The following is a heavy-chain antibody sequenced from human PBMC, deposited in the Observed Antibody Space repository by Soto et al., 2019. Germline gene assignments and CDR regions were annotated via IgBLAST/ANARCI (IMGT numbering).Heavy chain of an antibody. CDR1: GFTFSSYA. CDR3: AKRGRSKYSGYDVRKSFYFDY. V-gene: IGHV3-23*01. Sequence: EVQLLESGGGLVQPGGSLRLSCAASGFTFSSYAMSWVRQAPGKGLEWVSAISGSGGSTYYADSVKGRFTISRDNSKNTLYLQMNSLRAEDTAVYYCAKRGRSKYSGYDVRKSFYFDYWGQGTLVTVSS. J-gene: IGHJ4*02. CDR2: ISGSGGST. D-gene: IGHD5-12*01.